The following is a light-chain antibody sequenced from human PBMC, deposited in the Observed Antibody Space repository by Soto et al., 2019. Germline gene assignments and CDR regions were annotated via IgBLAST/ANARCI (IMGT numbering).Light chain of an antibody. CDR2: QAS. J-gene: IGKJ1*01. Sequence: DIQMTQSPSTLSASVGDRVSITCRASQSISRQLAWYQQKPGKDPNLLIYQASNLETGVPSKFTGSGSETEFTLILRSLQQDEFPTYDCRQYQSCWKFGQGTKVDVK. CDR1: QSISRQ. V-gene: IGKV1-5*03. CDR3: RQYQSCWK.